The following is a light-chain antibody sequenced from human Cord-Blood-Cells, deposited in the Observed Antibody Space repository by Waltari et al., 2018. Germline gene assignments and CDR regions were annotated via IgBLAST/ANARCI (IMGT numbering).Light chain of an antibody. CDR3: QQYDNLLRGVT. V-gene: IGKV1-33*01. CDR2: DAS. CDR1: QDINNY. J-gene: IGKJ3*01. Sequence: DTQMTQYPSSLSASVGDRVTITCQASQDINNYLNSDQQKPGKAPKLLFYDASKLETGVPSRFSGSGSGTDFTFTISSLQPEDIATYYCQQYDNLLRGVTVGPGTKVDIK.